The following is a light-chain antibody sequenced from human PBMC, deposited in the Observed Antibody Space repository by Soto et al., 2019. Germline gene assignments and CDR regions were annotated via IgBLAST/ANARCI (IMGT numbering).Light chain of an antibody. CDR2: GAS. Sequence: EIVLTQSPGTLSLSPGERATLSCRASQSVSSSYLAWYQQKPGQAPRLLIYGASSRATGIPDRFSGSGSGTDFTLTISSLEPEDFAVYYCQQRSSGYSFGQGTKLEIK. J-gene: IGKJ2*03. CDR1: QSVSSSY. CDR3: QQRSSGYS. V-gene: IGKV3D-20*02.